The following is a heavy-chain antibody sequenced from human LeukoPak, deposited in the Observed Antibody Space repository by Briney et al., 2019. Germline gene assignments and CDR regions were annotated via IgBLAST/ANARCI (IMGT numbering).Heavy chain of an antibody. CDR3: TREGVYAPDPSSYHRAPFDI. V-gene: IGHV1-69*04. Sequence: VASVKVSCKASGGTFSEDVITWVRQAPGQRPEWMGRIIPVLGVSNFAQKFRGRITITADKSTSTGHMELSRLEFGDTAIYYCTREGVYAPDPSSYHRAPFDIWGQGTVVIVSS. J-gene: IGHJ3*02. CDR1: GGTFSEDV. CDR2: IIPVLGVS. D-gene: IGHD3-16*02.